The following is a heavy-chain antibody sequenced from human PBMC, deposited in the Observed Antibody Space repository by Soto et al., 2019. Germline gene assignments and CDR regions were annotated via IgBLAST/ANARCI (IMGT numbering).Heavy chain of an antibody. CDR3: ARISWDYGDYLAAFDI. V-gene: IGHV4-31*03. CDR2: IYYSGST. CDR1: GDSISSGGYY. D-gene: IGHD4-17*01. Sequence: SETLSLTCTVSGDSISSGGYYWSWIRQHPGKGLEWIGYIYYSGSTYYNPSLKSRVTISVDTSKNQFSLKLSSVTAADTAVYYCARISWDYGDYLAAFDIWGQGTMVTVSS. J-gene: IGHJ3*02.